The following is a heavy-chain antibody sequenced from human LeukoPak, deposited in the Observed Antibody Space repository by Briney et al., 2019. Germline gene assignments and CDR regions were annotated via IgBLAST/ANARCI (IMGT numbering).Heavy chain of an antibody. CDR1: GFTFNSYA. D-gene: IGHD3-22*01. Sequence: GGSLRLSCAASGFTFNSYAMTWVRQAPGKGLEWVSAISGSGGSTYYADSVKGRFTISRDNSKNTLYLQMNSLRAEDTAVYYCAKERYYYDSSGYYNYFDYWGQGTLVTVSS. J-gene: IGHJ4*02. V-gene: IGHV3-23*01. CDR3: AKERYYYDSSGYYNYFDY. CDR2: ISGSGGST.